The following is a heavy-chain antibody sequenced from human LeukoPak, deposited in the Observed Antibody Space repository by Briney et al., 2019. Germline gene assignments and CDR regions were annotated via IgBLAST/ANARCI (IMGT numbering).Heavy chain of an antibody. V-gene: IGHV4-59*11. CDR2: IYYSGST. J-gene: IGHJ5*02. Sequence: SETLSLTCSVSGGSISSHYWSWIRQLPGKGLEWIGYIYYSGSTKYNPSLKSRVTISVDTSKNQFSLKLSSVTAADTAVYYCARGGTTVTPGLLWFDPWGQGTLVTVSS. D-gene: IGHD4-17*01. CDR3: ARGGTTVTPGLLWFDP. CDR1: GGSISSHY.